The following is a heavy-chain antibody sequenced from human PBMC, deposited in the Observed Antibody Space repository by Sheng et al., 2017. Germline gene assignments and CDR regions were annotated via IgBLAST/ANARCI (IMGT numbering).Heavy chain of an antibody. V-gene: IGHV1-69*08. Sequence: QVQLVQSGAEVKKPGSSVKVSCKASGGTFSSYTISWVRQAPGQGLEWMGRIIPILGIANYAQKFQGRVTITADKSTSTAYMELSSLRSEDTAVYYCARDSKTGYCSGGSCYSDFSWFDPWGQGTLVTVSS. CDR3: ARDSKTGYCSGGSCYSDFSWFDP. CDR2: IIPILGIA. J-gene: IGHJ5*02. CDR1: GGTFSSYT. D-gene: IGHD2-15*01.